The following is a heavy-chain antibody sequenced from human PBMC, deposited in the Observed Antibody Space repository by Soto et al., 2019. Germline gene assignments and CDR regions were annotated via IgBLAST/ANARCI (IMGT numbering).Heavy chain of an antibody. V-gene: IGHV3-23*01. CDR2: ICGRTDGT. CDR1: GFTFTDYA. Sequence: PGGSLRLSCEASGFTFTDYAMSWVRQAPGKGLEWVSAICGRTDGTDYADSVKGRFTISRDNSRNTLYLQMNSLRAEDTAVYYCAKHKSTTVTTAFFYWGQGTLVTVSS. J-gene: IGHJ4*02. CDR3: AKHKSTTVTTAFFY. D-gene: IGHD4-17*01.